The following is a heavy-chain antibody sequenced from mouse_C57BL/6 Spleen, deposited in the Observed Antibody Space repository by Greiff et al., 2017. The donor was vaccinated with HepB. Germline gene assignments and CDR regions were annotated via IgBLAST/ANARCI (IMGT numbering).Heavy chain of an antibody. CDR2: IYPGDGDT. J-gene: IGHJ1*03. D-gene: IGHD4-1*02. Sequence: QVQLKESGAELVKPGASVKISCKASGYAFSSYWMNWVKQRPGKGLEWIGQIYPGDGDTNYNGKFKGKATLTADKSSSTAYMQLSSLTSEDSAVYFCARKGATVAYWYFDVWGTGTTVTVSS. CDR3: ARKGATVAYWYFDV. V-gene: IGHV1-80*01. CDR1: GYAFSSYW.